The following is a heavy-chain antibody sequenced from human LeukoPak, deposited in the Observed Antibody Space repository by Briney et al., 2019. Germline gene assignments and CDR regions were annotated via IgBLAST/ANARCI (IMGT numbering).Heavy chain of an antibody. D-gene: IGHD3-10*01. CDR3: TTPGYYYGSGSYFGGAGY. CDR2: IKRKIDGGTT. Sequence: GGSLRLSCAASRFTFSNAWISWVRQAPGKGREWVCRIKRKIDGGTTDYAARVKGRFTISRDDSKITLYLQMNSLKTEYTAVYYCTTPGYYYGSGSYFGGAGYWGQGTLVTVSS. V-gene: IGHV3-15*01. CDR1: RFTFSNAW. J-gene: IGHJ4*02.